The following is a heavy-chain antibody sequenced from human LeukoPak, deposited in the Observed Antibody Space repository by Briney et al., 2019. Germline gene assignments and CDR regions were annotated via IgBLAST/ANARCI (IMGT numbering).Heavy chain of an antibody. CDR1: GGSISSYY. J-gene: IGHJ5*02. Sequence: SETLSLTCTVSGGSISSYYWSWIRQPPGKGLEWSGYIYYSGSTNYNPSLKSRVTISVDTSKNQFSLKLSSVTAADTAVYYCARGLEYYYDSSGYPLRWFDPWGPGTLVTVSS. D-gene: IGHD3-22*01. V-gene: IGHV4-59*01. CDR3: ARGLEYYYDSSGYPLRWFDP. CDR2: IYYSGST.